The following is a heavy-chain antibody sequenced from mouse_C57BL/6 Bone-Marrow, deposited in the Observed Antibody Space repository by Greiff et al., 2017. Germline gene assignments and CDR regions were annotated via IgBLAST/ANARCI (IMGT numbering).Heavy chain of an antibody. CDR2: ISSGGDYI. CDR1: GFTFSSYA. Sequence: EVKLQESGEGLVKPGGSLKFSCAASGFTFSSYAMSWVRQTPEKRLEWVAYISSGGDYIYYADTVKGRFTISRDNARNTLYLQMSSLKSEDTAMYYCTSLYYYGWYFDVWGTGTTVTVSS. V-gene: IGHV5-9-1*02. D-gene: IGHD1-1*01. J-gene: IGHJ1*03. CDR3: TSLYYYGWYFDV.